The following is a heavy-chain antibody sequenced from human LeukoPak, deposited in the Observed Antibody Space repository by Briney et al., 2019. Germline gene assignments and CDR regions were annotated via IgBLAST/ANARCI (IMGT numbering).Heavy chain of an antibody. D-gene: IGHD3-22*01. J-gene: IGHJ4*02. CDR1: GGTFSSYA. CDR2: IIPIFGTA. CDR3: ARGGHYYDSSGSPYYFDY. Sequence: SVKVSCKASGGTFSSYAISWVRQAPGQGLEWMGGIIPIFGTANYAQKFQGRVTITADESTSTAYMELSSLRSEDTAVYYCARGGHYYDSSGSPYYFDYWSQGTLVTVSS. V-gene: IGHV1-69*13.